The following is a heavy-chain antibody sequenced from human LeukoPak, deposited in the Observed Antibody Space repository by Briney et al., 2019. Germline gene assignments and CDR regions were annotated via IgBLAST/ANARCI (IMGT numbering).Heavy chain of an antibody. D-gene: IGHD2-21*02. J-gene: IGHJ5*02. V-gene: IGHV1-69*05. Sequence: SVKVSCKASGGTFSSYAISWVRQAPGQGLEWMGGIIPIFGTANYAQKFQGRVTITTDESTSTAYMELSSLRSEDTAVYYCASSPSYCGGDCRQRGGQYNWFDPWGQGTLVTVSS. CDR2: IIPIFGTA. CDR3: ASSPSYCGGDCRQRGGQYNWFDP. CDR1: GGTFSSYA.